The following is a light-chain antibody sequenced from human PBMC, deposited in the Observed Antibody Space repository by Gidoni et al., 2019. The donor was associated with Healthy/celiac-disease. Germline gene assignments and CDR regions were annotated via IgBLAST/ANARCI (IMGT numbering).Light chain of an antibody. V-gene: IGLV1-40*01. J-gene: IGLJ2*01. CDR1: SSNIGAGYD. CDR3: QSYDSSLTVV. CDR2: GTS. Sequence: QPVLTQPPPVSGAPGQRVTIPCTGGSSNIGAGYDVHWYQQLPGTAPKLLIYGTSNRPSGVPDRFSGSKSGTSASLAITGLQAEDEADYYCQSYDSSLTVVFGGGTKLTVL.